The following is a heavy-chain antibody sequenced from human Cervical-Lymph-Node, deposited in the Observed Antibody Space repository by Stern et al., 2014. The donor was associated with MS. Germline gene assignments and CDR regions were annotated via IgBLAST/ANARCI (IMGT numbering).Heavy chain of an antibody. Sequence: EVQLVESGGGLVQPGGSLRLSCAASGFTFSSYWMSWVRQAPGKGLEWVANIKQDGSEKYYVDSVKGRFTISRDNAKNSLYLQMNSLRAEDTAVYYCARRYNWNDWHCFDYWGQGTLVTVSS. CDR2: IKQDGSEK. CDR3: ARRYNWNDWHCFDY. J-gene: IGHJ4*02. CDR1: GFTFSSYW. V-gene: IGHV3-7*03. D-gene: IGHD1-1*01.